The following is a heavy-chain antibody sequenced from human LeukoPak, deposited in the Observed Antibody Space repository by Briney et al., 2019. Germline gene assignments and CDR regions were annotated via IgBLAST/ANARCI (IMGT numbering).Heavy chain of an antibody. CDR3: AREISLAAAGRWFDP. CDR1: GGSISTYY. D-gene: IGHD6-13*01. Sequence: SETLSLTCTVSGGSISTYYWSWIRQPAGKGLEWIGRIYTSGSTNYNPSLKSRVTMSVDTSKNQFSLKLNSVTAADTAVYYCAREISLAAAGRWFDPWGLGTLVTVSS. CDR2: IYTSGST. J-gene: IGHJ5*02. V-gene: IGHV4-4*07.